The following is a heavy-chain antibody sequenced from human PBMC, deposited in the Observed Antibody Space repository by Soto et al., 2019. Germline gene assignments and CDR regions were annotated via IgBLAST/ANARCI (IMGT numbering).Heavy chain of an antibody. D-gene: IGHD4-17*01. CDR2: IYYSGST. J-gene: IGHJ6*02. Sequence: SETLSLTCTVSGGSISSYYWSWIRQPPGKGLEWIGYIYYSGSTNYNPSLKSRVTISVDTSKNQFSLKLSSVTAADTAVYYCARDRGDYGGPPYYYYYYGMDVWGQGTTVTVS. CDR1: GGSISSYY. CDR3: ARDRGDYGGPPYYYYYYGMDV. V-gene: IGHV4-59*01.